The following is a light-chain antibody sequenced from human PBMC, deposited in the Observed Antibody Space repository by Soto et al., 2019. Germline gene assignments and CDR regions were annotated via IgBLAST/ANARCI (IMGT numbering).Light chain of an antibody. Sequence: QSALTQPPSASGSPGQSVTISCTGTSSDVGGYDFVSWYQQHPGKAPKLMIYEVTKRPSGVPDRFSGSQSGNTASLPVSGLQAEDEADYYFTSYAGSSIVRVVGGGPQLTV. J-gene: IGLJ2*01. CDR3: TSYAGSSIVRV. CDR1: SSDVGGYDF. CDR2: EVT. V-gene: IGLV2-8*01.